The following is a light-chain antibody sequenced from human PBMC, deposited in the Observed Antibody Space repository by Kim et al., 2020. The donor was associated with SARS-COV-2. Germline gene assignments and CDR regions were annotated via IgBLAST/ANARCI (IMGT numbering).Light chain of an antibody. CDR3: SSYAGSNNLV. CDR1: SSDGGGYNY. Sequence: GQAVTSSCTGTSSDGGGYNYGSWYQQHPGKAPKLMIYEVDKRPSGVPDRFSGSKSGNTASLTVSGLHAEDEADYYCSSYAGSNNLVFGGGTQLTVL. V-gene: IGLV2-8*01. J-gene: IGLJ2*01. CDR2: EVD.